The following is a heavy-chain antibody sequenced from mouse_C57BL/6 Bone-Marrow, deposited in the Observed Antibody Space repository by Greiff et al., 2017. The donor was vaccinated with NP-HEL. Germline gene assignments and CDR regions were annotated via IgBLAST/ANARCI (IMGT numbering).Heavy chain of an antibody. D-gene: IGHD1-1*01. V-gene: IGHV3-6*01. CDR3: AVYGWYFDV. CDR2: ISYDGSN. CDR1: GYSITSGYY. J-gene: IGHJ1*03. Sequence: EVQVVESGPGLVKPSQSLSLTCSVTGYSITSGYYWNWIRQFPGNKLEWMGYISYDGSNNYNPSLKNRISITRDTSKNQFFLKLNSVTTEDTATYYCAVYGWYFDVWGTGTTVTVSS.